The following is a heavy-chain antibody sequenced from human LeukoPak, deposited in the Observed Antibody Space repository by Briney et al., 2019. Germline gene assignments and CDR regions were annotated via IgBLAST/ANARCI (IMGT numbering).Heavy chain of an antibody. V-gene: IGHV1-69*13. D-gene: IGHD3-22*01. CDR2: IIPIFGTA. CDR1: GGTFSSYA. CDR3: ARDRGSDSSGYYCDY. J-gene: IGHJ4*02. Sequence: GASVKVSCKAPGGTFSSYAISWVRQAPGQGLEWMGGIIPIFGTANYAQKFQGRVTITADESTSTAYMELSSLRSEDTAVYYCARDRGSDSSGYYCDYWGQGTLVTVSS.